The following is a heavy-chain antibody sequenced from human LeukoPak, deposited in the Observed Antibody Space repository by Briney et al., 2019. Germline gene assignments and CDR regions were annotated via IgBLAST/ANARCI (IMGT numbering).Heavy chain of an antibody. J-gene: IGHJ5*02. CDR2: IYTSGST. D-gene: IGHD6-6*01. CDR1: GGSISRYY. V-gene: IGHV4-4*07. CDR3: AREVYSSSYNWFDP. Sequence: PSETLSLTCTVSGGSISRYYWSWIRQPAGKGLECIGRIYTSGSTNYNPSLKSRVIMSVDTSKNQFSLQLSSVTAADTAVYYCAREVYSSSYNWFDPWGQGTLVTVSS.